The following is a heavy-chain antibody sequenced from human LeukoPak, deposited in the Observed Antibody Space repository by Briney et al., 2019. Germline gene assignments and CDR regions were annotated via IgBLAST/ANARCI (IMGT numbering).Heavy chain of an antibody. CDR1: GGSISSYY. D-gene: IGHD4-23*01. CDR3: ARDYGGNSGWFDP. CDR2: IYYSGST. Sequence: SETLSLTCTVSGGSISSYYWSWIRHPPGKGLEWIGHIYYSGSTNYNPSLKSRVTISVDTSKNQFSLKLTSVTAADTAVYYCARDYGGNSGWFDPWGQGTLVTVS. J-gene: IGHJ5*02. V-gene: IGHV4-59*01.